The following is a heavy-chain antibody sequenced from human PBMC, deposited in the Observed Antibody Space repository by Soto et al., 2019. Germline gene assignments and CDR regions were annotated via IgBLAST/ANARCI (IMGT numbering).Heavy chain of an antibody. D-gene: IGHD6-13*01. CDR1: GYTFTSYD. Sequence: ASVKVSCKASGYTFTSYDINWVRQATGQGLEWMGWMNPNSGNTGYAQKFQGRVTMTRNTSISTAYMELSSLRSEDTAVYYCARHRQEAADLHNWFDPWGQGTLVTVSS. CDR2: MNPNSGNT. V-gene: IGHV1-8*01. CDR3: ARHRQEAADLHNWFDP. J-gene: IGHJ5*02.